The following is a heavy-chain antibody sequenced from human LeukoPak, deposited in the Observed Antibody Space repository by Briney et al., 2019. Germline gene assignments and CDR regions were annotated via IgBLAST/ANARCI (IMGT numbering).Heavy chain of an antibody. J-gene: IGHJ4*02. V-gene: IGHV4-39*07. CDR2: IYYSGST. CDR3: ARGYSYGLDY. CDR1: GGSISSSSYY. Sequence: SETLSLTCTVSGGSISSSSYYWGWIRQPPGKGLEWIGSIYYSGSTYYNPPLKSRVTISVDTSKNQSSPKLSSVTAADTAVYYCARGYSYGLDYWGQGTLVTVSS. D-gene: IGHD5-18*01.